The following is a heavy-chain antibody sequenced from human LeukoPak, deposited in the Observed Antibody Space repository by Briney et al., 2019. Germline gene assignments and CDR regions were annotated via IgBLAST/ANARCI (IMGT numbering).Heavy chain of an antibody. J-gene: IGHJ5*02. CDR3: AKGPTYFEPFDP. Sequence: GGSLRLSCAASGFTFSSYAMSWSRQAPGKGLEWVSAISGSGGSTYYADSVKGRLTISRDNSKNTLYLQMNSLRAEDTAVYYCAKGPTYFEPFDPWGQGTLVTVSS. V-gene: IGHV3-23*01. CDR1: GFTFSSYA. CDR2: ISGSGGST. D-gene: IGHD3-9*01.